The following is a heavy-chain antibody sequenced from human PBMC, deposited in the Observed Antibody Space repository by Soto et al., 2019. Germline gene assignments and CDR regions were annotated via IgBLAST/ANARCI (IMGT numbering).Heavy chain of an antibody. CDR3: ARGLRDFDFMLRFGY. D-gene: IGHD3-9*01. V-gene: IGHV3-30-3*01. Sequence: SSTPRLSSPVYLFTFKNYAMHCVRHAPGKALEWMAAISYAVTIEFYADSGKCRFTISKYDFKNNMFLQMGSLRVGDTAFYYCARGLRDFDFMLRFGYWGHVTLFPVS. CDR1: LFTFKNYA. CDR2: ISYAVTIE. J-gene: IGHJ4*01.